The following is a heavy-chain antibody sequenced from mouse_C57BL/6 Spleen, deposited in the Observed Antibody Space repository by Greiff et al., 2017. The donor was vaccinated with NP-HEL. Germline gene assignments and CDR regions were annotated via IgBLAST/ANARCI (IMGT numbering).Heavy chain of an antibody. CDR1: GFTFSDYG. J-gene: IGHJ1*03. V-gene: IGHV5-17*01. CDR2: ISSGSSTI. Sequence: EVKLVESGGGLVKPGGSLKLSCAASGFTFSDYGMHWVRQAPEKGLEWVAYISSGSSTIYYADTVKGRFTISRDNAKNTLFLQMTSLRSEDTAMYYCARGALLHWYFDVWGTGTTVTVSS. CDR3: ARGALLHWYFDV. D-gene: IGHD1-2*01.